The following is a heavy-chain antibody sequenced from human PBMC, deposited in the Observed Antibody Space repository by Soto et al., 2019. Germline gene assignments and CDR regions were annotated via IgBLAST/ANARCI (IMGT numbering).Heavy chain of an antibody. V-gene: IGHV1-69*08. CDR3: AREQDHFSIAAAGTPPYYYYGMDV. CDR1: GGTFSSYT. Sequence: QVQLVQSGAEVKKPGSSVKVSCKASGGTFSSYTISWVRQAPGQGLEWMGRIIPILGIANYAQKFQGRVTITADKSTSTAYMELSSLRSEDTAVYYCAREQDHFSIAAAGTPPYYYYGMDVWGQGTTVTVSS. J-gene: IGHJ6*02. D-gene: IGHD6-13*01. CDR2: IIPILGIA.